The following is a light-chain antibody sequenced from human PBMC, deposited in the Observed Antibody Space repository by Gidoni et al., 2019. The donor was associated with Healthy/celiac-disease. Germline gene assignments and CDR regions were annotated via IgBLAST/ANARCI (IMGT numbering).Light chain of an antibody. Sequence: EIVFTQAPATMSLSPGERATLSGRASQSVSSYLAWYQQKPGQAPRLLIYDASNRATGILARFSGSGSGTDFTLIISSLEPADFAVYYCQQRSNWPRLTFGGGTKVEIK. CDR1: QSVSSY. CDR2: DAS. CDR3: QQRSNWPRLT. J-gene: IGKJ4*01. V-gene: IGKV3-11*01.